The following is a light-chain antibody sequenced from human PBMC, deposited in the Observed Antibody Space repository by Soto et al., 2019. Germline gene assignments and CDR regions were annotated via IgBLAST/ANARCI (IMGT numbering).Light chain of an antibody. V-gene: IGKV3-11*01. CDR3: QQRSNWRT. CDR2: DAS. CDR1: QSVSSY. J-gene: IGKJ1*01. Sequence: EIVLTQSPVTLSLSPGERATLSCRASQSVSSYLAWYQQKPGQAPGLLIYDASNRATGIPARFSGSGSGTDFTLTISSLEPEDFAVYYCQQRSNWRTFGQGTKVEIK.